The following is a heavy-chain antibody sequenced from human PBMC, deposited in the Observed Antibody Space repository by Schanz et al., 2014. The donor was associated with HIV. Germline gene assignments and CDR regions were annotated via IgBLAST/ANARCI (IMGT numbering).Heavy chain of an antibody. CDR3: VRVANYDGDDYYQRSHFDL. V-gene: IGHV1-69*01. CDR2: IMPKFGTE. CDR1: GDTFTGDF. D-gene: IGHD3-22*01. J-gene: IGHJ4*02. Sequence: QVQLVQSGAEVKKPGASVKVSCKASGDTFTGDFMHWVRQAPGQGLEWLGLIMPKFGTENYAQKYQGRVTLTADATTAYMDLSSLKFEDTAVYYCVRVANYDGDDYYQRSHFDLWGQGTLVTVSS.